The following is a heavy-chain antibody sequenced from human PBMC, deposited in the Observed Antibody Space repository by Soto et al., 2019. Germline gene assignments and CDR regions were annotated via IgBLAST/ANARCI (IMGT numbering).Heavy chain of an antibody. V-gene: IGHV3-30-3*01. CDR1: GFTFSSYA. CDR3: ARSQGSFGRYYYYGMDV. CDR2: ISYDGSNK. Sequence: QVRLVESGGGVVQPGRSLRLSCAASGFTFSSYAMHWVRQAPGKGLEWVAVISYDGSNKYYADSVKGRFTISRDNSKNTLYLQMNSLRAEDTAVYYCARSQGSFGRYYYYGMDVWGQGTTVTVSS. J-gene: IGHJ6*02. D-gene: IGHD1-26*01.